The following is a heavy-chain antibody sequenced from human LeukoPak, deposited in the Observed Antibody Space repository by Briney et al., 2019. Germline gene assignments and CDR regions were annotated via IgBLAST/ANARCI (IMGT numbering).Heavy chain of an antibody. CDR3: ASIGTYYYDSSGYSPYYYYYGMDV. CDR1: GGTFSSYA. D-gene: IGHD3-22*01. Sequence: SVKVSCKASGGTFSSYAISWVRQAPGQGLEWMGRIIPIFGIANYAQKFQGRVTITADKSTSTAYMELSSLRSEDTAVYYCASIGTYYYDSSGYSPYYYYYGMDVWGQGTTVTVSS. V-gene: IGHV1-69*04. CDR2: IIPIFGIA. J-gene: IGHJ6*02.